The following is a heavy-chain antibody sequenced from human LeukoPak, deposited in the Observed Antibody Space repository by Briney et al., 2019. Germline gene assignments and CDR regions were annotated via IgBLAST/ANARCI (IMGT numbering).Heavy chain of an antibody. CDR3: AKGARSSGWSSPDY. D-gene: IGHD6-19*01. CDR1: GGSISSGSYY. J-gene: IGHJ4*02. V-gene: IGHV3-23*01. Sequence: ETLSLTCTVSGGSISSGSYYWSWVRQAPGTGLEWVSAISGSGGSTYYADSVKGRFTISRDNSKNTVYLQMNSLRAEDTAVYYCAKGARSSGWSSPDYWGQGTLVTVSS. CDR2: ISGSGGST.